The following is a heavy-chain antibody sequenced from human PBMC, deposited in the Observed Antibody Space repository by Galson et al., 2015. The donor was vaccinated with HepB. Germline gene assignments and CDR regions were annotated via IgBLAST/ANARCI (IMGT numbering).Heavy chain of an antibody. CDR2: ISSSSSTI. J-gene: IGHJ4*02. V-gene: IGHV3-48*01. CDR3: ARRGGRITMVRGEDY. CDR1: GFTFSSYS. Sequence: SLRLSCAASGFTFSSYSMNWVRQAPGKGLEWVSYISSSSSTIYYADSVKGRFTISRDNAKNSLYLQMNSLRAEDTAVYYCARRGGRITMVRGEDYWGQGTLVTVSS. D-gene: IGHD3-10*01.